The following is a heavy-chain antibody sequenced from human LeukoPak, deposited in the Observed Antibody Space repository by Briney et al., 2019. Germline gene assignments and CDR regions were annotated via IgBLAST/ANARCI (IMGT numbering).Heavy chain of an antibody. CDR3: ARVAHDYGDYCFDY. Sequence: SETLSLTCTVSGGSISSYYWSWIRQPPGKGLEWIGYIYYSGSTNYNPSLKSRVTISVDTSKNQFSLKLSSVTAADTAVYYCARVAHDYGDYCFDYWGQGTLVTVSS. CDR2: IYYSGST. V-gene: IGHV4-59*01. J-gene: IGHJ4*02. D-gene: IGHD4-17*01. CDR1: GGSISSYY.